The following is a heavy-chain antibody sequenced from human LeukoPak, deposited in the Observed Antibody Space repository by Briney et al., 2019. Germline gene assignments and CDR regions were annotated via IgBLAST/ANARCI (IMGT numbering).Heavy chain of an antibody. CDR2: IYPGDSDT. CDR1: GSIFTNYW. CDR3: ARLGNYYGGFDD. J-gene: IGHJ4*02. Sequence: KAGESLQISCQGSGSIFTNYWIGWVRQQPGKGLDLMGIIYPGDSDTRYSPSFQGQVTITVDKSISTAYLQWSSLKASDTAMYYCARLGNYYGGFDDWGQGTLVTVSS. V-gene: IGHV5-51*01. D-gene: IGHD3-10*01.